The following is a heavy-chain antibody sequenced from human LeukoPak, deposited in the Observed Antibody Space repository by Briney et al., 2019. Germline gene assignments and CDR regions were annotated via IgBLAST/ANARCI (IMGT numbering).Heavy chain of an antibody. Sequence: SETLSLTCTVSGDSIRSISYYWGWIRQTPGKRLEWIATMYYSGTSYYNPSLKSRLTTFVDTSKNQFSLKLSSVTAADTAVYYCARRSPGDIAAAGSFDYWGQGTLVTVSS. CDR1: GDSIRSISYY. J-gene: IGHJ4*02. D-gene: IGHD6-13*01. V-gene: IGHV4-39*01. CDR2: MYYSGTS. CDR3: ARRSPGDIAAAGSFDY.